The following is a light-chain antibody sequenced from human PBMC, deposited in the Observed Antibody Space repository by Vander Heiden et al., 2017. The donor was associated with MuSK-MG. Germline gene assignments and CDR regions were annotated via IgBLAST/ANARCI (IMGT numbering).Light chain of an antibody. CDR3: QQYNSYSRT. CDR2: KAS. CDR1: QSISSW. J-gene: IGKJ1*01. V-gene: IGKV1-5*03. Sequence: DIQMNQSPSTLSASVGDRVTITCRASQSISSWLAWYQQKPGKAPKLLIYKASSLESGVPSRFSGSGSGTEFTLTISSLQPDDFATYYCQQYNSYSRTFGQGTKVXIK.